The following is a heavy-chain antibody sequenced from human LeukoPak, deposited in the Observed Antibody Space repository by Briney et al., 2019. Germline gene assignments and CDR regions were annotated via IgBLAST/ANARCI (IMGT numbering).Heavy chain of an antibody. Sequence: PGGSLRLSCVASGFTFNNAWMSWVRQAPGKGLEWVGRIKHKADGGTTDYGAPVKGRFTISGDDSKNTLYLQMNNLKNEDTAVYYCTTFSYDFWSGSEGGYFDHWGQGTLVAVSS. CDR2: IKHKADGGTT. CDR1: GFTFNNAW. J-gene: IGHJ4*02. D-gene: IGHD3-3*01. V-gene: IGHV3-15*01. CDR3: TTFSYDFWSGSEGGYFDH.